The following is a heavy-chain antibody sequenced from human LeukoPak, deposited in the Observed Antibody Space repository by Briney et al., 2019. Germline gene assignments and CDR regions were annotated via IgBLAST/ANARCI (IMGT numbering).Heavy chain of an antibody. D-gene: IGHD3-22*01. CDR2: INWNGGST. CDR1: GFTFDDYG. Sequence: GGSLRLSCAASGFTFDDYGMSWVRQAPGKGLEWVSGINWNGGSTGYADSVKGRFTISRDNAKNSLYLQMNSLRAEDTAVYYCARALQYGSGYYGTDYWGQGTLVTVSS. V-gene: IGHV3-20*04. J-gene: IGHJ4*02. CDR3: ARALQYGSGYYGTDY.